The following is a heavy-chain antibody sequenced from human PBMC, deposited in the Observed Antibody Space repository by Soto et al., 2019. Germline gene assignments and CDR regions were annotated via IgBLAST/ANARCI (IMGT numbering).Heavy chain of an antibody. D-gene: IGHD3-16*01. CDR2: ISGSGGST. V-gene: IGHV3-23*01. CDR1: GFTFSSYA. J-gene: IGHJ4*02. Sequence: WGSLRLACASSGFTFSSYAMNWVRQAPGKGLEWVSAISGSGGSTYYADSVKGRFTISRDNSKNTLYLQMNSLRAEDTAVYYCAKDGSYYDYVWGSSLYQPTDYWGQGTMVTVSS. CDR3: AKDGSYYDYVWGSSLYQPTDY.